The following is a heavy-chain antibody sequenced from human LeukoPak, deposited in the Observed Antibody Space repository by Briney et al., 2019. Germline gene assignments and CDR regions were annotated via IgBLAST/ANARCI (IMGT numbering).Heavy chain of an antibody. CDR1: VGFISDYY. V-gene: IGHV4-4*07. CDR2: VHTSGST. J-gene: IGHJ4*02. Sequence: SETLSLTCTVWVGFISDYYWSWLRQPAGKGLEWIGRVHTSGSTNYNPSLKSRVTMSVDTSKNQFSLRLSTVTAADTAVYYCARDLYGDYGVFDYWGQGTLVTVSS. D-gene: IGHD4-17*01. CDR3: ARDLYGDYGVFDY.